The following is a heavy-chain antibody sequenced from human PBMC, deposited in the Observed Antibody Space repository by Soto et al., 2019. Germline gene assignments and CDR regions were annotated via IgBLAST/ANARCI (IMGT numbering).Heavy chain of an antibody. CDR3: ATTRDGY. V-gene: IGHV4-61*01. Sequence: QVQLQESGPGLVKPSETLSLTCTVSGGSVSSGSYYWSWLRQPPGKGLEWIGYIYYSGSTNYNPALKSRVTISVDTSKNQFSLKLSSVTAADTAVYYCATTRDGYWGQGTLVTVSS. J-gene: IGHJ4*02. CDR2: IYYSGST. CDR1: GGSVSSGSYY.